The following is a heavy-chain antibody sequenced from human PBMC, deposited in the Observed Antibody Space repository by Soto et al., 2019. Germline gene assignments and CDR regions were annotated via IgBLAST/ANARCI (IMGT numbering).Heavy chain of an antibody. CDR1: GGSLSGATYS. CDR2: IFPSGTT. J-gene: IGHJ4*02. CDR3: ARSREFDY. Sequence: SETLSLTCGVSGGSLSGATYSWNWIRQPPGKGLEWIGYIFPSGTTYYNPSLKSRVTISIDVPKNQSSLSLRSLTAADTAVYYCARSREFDYWSQGTLVTVSS. V-gene: IGHV4-30-2*01.